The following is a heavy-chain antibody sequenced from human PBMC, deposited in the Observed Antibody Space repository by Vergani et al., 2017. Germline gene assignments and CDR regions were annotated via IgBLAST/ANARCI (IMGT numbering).Heavy chain of an antibody. CDR1: GFSFGNYA. V-gene: IGHV3-23*01. Sequence: EVQLLESGGGLEQPGGSLRLSCAASGFSFGNYAMYWIRQAPGKGLEWVSFITGSGGSTYYADSVKGRFTVSRDNARNTLYLEMKNLRAEDTAEYYCAKDRYCSGPSCHEAFDFWGQGTMVIVSS. J-gene: IGHJ3*01. D-gene: IGHD2-2*01. CDR2: ITGSGGST. CDR3: AKDRYCSGPSCHEAFDF.